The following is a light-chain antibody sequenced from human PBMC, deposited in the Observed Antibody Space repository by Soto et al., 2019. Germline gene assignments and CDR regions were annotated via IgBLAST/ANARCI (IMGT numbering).Light chain of an antibody. V-gene: IGLV3-21*02. CDR3: QVWDSTSDHWV. J-gene: IGLJ3*02. Sequence: SYELTQPPSVSVAPGQTASITCGGNNIGSESVHWYQQKPGQAPVLVVYDDSDRPSGIPERFSGSNSGNTATLTISRVEAGDEADYYCQVWDSTSDHWVFGGGTKVTVL. CDR1: NIGSES. CDR2: DDS.